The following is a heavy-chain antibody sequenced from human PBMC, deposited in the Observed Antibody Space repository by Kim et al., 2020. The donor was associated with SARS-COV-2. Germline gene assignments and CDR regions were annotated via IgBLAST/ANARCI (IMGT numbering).Heavy chain of an antibody. CDR3: ARSRRHYGSGRPIDY. Sequence: QSMKSRVTISVDTSKSQFSLKLSSVTAADTAVYYCARSRRHYGSGRPIDYWGQGTLVTVSS. V-gene: IGHV4-34*01. J-gene: IGHJ4*02. D-gene: IGHD3-10*01.